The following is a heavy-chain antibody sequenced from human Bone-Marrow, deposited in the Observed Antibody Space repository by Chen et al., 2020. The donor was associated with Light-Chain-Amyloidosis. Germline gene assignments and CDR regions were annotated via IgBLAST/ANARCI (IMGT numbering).Heavy chain of an antibody. V-gene: IGHV5-51*01. J-gene: IGHJ4*02. CDR2: IYPDDSDA. CDR3: ARRRDGYNFDY. D-gene: IGHD5-12*01. CDR1: GYTFPNYW. Sequence: EVQLVQSGPEVKKPGESLKISCKGSGYTFPNYWIGCVRQMPGKGLEWMGVIYPDDSDARYSPSFEGQVTISADKSITTAYLQWRSLKASDTAMYYCARRRDGYNFDYWGQGTLVTVSS.